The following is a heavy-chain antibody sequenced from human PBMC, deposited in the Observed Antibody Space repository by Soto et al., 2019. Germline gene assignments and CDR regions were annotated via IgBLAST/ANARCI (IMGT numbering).Heavy chain of an antibody. V-gene: IGHV3-23*01. CDR2: ISGSGGST. CDR3: AKSTSPLYAYYSDH. D-gene: IGHD2-8*01. Sequence: SLRLSCAASGFTFSSYAMSWVRQAPGKGLEWVSAISGSGGSTYYADSVKDRLTISRDNSKNTLYLRMNSLRAEDTSVYYCAKSTSPLYAYYSDHWGQGTLVTSPQ. J-gene: IGHJ4*02. CDR1: GFTFSSYA.